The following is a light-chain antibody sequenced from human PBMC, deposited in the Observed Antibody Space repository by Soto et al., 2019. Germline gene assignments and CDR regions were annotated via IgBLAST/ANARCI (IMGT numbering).Light chain of an antibody. CDR1: NLGDKY. CDR2: QDR. V-gene: IGLV3-1*01. CDR3: QAWDSSTAHYV. J-gene: IGLJ1*01. Sequence: SSELTQPPSVSVSPGQTASITCSGDNLGDKYACWYQQKPGQSPVLVIYQDRKRPSGIPERFSGSNSGNTATLTISGTQAMDEADYYCQAWDSSTAHYVFGTGTQLTVL.